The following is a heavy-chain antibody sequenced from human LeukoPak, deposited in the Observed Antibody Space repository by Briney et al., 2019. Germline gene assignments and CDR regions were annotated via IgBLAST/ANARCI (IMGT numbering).Heavy chain of an antibody. Sequence: GGSLRLSCEASGFTFSTYAMSWVRQAPGKGLEWVSVIRDGGDTYYADSVKGRFTISRDNSKNTLYLQMNSLRAEDTAVYYCAKSSIVGAIGVFDYWGQGTLVTVSP. CDR2: IRDGGDT. D-gene: IGHD1-26*01. CDR3: AKSSIVGAIGVFDY. J-gene: IGHJ4*02. CDR1: GFTFSTYA. V-gene: IGHV3-23*01.